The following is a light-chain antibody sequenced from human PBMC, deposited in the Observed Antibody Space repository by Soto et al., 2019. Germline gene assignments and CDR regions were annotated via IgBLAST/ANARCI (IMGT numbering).Light chain of an antibody. CDR2: DVS. J-gene: IGLJ2*01. Sequence: HSALTQPASVSGSPGQSITISCTGTSSDVGGYNYVSWYQQHPGKAPKLMIYDVSNRPSGVSNRFSGSKSGNTASLTISGLQSEDEADYYCSSYAYSSTVVFGGGTQLTVL. CDR1: SSDVGGYNY. CDR3: SSYAYSSTVV. V-gene: IGLV2-14*01.